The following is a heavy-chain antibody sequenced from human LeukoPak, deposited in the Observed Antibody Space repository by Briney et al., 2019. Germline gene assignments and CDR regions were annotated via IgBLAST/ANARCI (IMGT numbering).Heavy chain of an antibody. CDR1: GFTFSSYA. Sequence: GGSLRLSCAASGFTFSSYAMHWVRQAPGKGLEWVSGISWNSGDIGYADSVKGRFTISRDNAKNSLYLQMNSLRAEDTALYYCAKVRGYSYGSFDYWGQGTLVTVSS. J-gene: IGHJ4*02. CDR3: AKVRGYSYGSFDY. V-gene: IGHV3-9*01. CDR2: ISWNSGDI. D-gene: IGHD5-18*01.